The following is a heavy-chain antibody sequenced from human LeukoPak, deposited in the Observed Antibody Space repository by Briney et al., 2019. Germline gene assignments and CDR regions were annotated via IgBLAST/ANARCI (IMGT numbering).Heavy chain of an antibody. CDR2: ISSSSSYI. J-gene: IGHJ4*02. Sequence: PGGSLRLSCAASGFTFSSYSMNWVRQAPGKGLEWVSSISSSSSYIYYADSVKGRFTISRDNAKNSLYLQMYSLRAEDTAVYYCARDPIYGGTVPYYFDYWGQGTLVTVSS. CDR3: ARDPIYGGTVPYYFDY. V-gene: IGHV3-21*01. D-gene: IGHD4-23*01. CDR1: GFTFSSYS.